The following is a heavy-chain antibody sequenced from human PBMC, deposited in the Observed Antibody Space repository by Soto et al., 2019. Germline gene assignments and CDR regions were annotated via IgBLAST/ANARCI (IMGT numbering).Heavy chain of an antibody. Sequence: QVQLQESGPGLVKPSETLSLTCTVSGGSISSYYWSWIRQPPGKGLEWIGYIYYSGSTNYNPYLKSRVTISVDKSKNQFPLKLSSVTAADTAVYYCARQAYSGSYSRGGFDYWGQGTLVTVSS. CDR3: ARQAYSGSYSRGGFDY. D-gene: IGHD1-26*01. V-gene: IGHV4-59*08. CDR2: IYYSGST. J-gene: IGHJ4*02. CDR1: GGSISSYY.